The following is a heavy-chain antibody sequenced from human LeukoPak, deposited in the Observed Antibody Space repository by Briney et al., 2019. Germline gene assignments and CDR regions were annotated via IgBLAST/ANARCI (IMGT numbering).Heavy chain of an antibody. Sequence: GGSLRLSCAASGFTFSSYAMSWVRQAPGKGLEWVSAISGSGGSTYYADSVKGRFTISRDNSKNTLYLQMNSLGAEDTAVYYCAKDGITTVPRYYYYMDVWGKGTTVTVSS. D-gene: IGHD3-16*01. CDR3: AKDGITTVPRYYYYMDV. V-gene: IGHV3-23*01. CDR1: GFTFSSYA. J-gene: IGHJ6*03. CDR2: ISGSGGST.